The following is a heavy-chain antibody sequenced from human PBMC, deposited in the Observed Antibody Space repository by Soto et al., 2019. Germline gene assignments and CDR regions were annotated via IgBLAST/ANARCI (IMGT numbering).Heavy chain of an antibody. Sequence: QVQLEQSGAEVKKPGSSVKVACKASGGIFSDYGISWVRQAPGQGLEWMGGIIPIFGTANYAQKFQGRVTITADESTTTANMEQSSLRSEDTAFHYSERGRDHYDSSGLLTWFDLLGQGTLVTVSS. CDR3: ERGRDHYDSSGLLTWFDL. CDR1: GGIFSDYG. D-gene: IGHD3-22*01. V-gene: IGHV1-69*01. J-gene: IGHJ5*02. CDR2: IIPIFGTA.